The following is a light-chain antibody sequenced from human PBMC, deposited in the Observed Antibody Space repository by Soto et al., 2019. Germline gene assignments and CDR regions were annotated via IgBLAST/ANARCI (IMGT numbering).Light chain of an antibody. V-gene: IGKV1-39*01. CDR1: QNIKKY. CDR3: QQSFGTPLT. Sequence: DIQMTQSPSSLSASVGDRVTITCRASQNIKKYLNWYQQKPGRAPNLLIYTASSLQVGLPSRFSGSGSGTDFTLTISSLQPEDYATYYCQQSFGTPLTFGGGTKVEIK. CDR2: TAS. J-gene: IGKJ4*01.